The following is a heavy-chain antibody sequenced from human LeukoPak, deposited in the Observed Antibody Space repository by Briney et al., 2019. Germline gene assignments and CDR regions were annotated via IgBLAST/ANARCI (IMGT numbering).Heavy chain of an antibody. D-gene: IGHD3-9*01. CDR2: ISSSSSYI. CDR3: ARDPGGADILYYFDY. J-gene: IGHJ4*02. Sequence: GSLRLSCAASGFTFSSYSMNWVRQAPGKGLEWVSSISSSSSYIYYADSVKGRFTISRDNAKNSLYLQMNSLRAEDTAVYYCARDPGGADILYYFDYWGQGTLVTVSS. CDR1: GFTFSSYS. V-gene: IGHV3-21*01.